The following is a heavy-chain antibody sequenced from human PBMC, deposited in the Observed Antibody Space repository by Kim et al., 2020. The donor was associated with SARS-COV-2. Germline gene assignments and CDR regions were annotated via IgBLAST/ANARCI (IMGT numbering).Heavy chain of an antibody. CDR3: ARGLLSGYSSSRGFDP. CDR2: IYYSGST. V-gene: IGHV4-30-4*01. J-gene: IGHJ5*02. D-gene: IGHD6-13*01. Sequence: SETLSLTCTVSGGSISSGDYYWSWIRQPPGKGLEWIGYIYYSGSTYYNPSLKSRVTISVDTSKNQFSLKLSSVTAADTAVYYCARGLLSGYSSSRGFDPWGQGTLVTVSS. CDR1: GGSISSGDYY.